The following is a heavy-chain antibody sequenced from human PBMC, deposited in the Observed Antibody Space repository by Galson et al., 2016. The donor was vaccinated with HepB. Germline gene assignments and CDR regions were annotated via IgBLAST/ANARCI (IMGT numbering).Heavy chain of an antibody. J-gene: IGHJ4*02. CDR1: GFTLSDYW. V-gene: IGHV3-74*01. CDR2: ISSDGSAI. Sequence: SLRLSCAGSGFTLSDYWMHWVRQGPGKGPVWVSRISSDGSAISYADSVKGRFTISRDNARNRVDLQMNSLRAEDTAVYYCTRSRRAARFDHWGQGTLVTVSS. D-gene: IGHD6-25*01. CDR3: TRSRRAARFDH.